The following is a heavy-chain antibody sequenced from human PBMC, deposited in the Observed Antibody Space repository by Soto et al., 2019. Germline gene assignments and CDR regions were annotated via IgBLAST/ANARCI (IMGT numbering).Heavy chain of an antibody. V-gene: IGHV4-34*01. J-gene: IGHJ5*02. Sequence: SETFSHPCAGYGGSFSGYYWSWIRHPPGQGLEWIGETNHRGSTTSNPSLKSRATISVDTSKNQFSLKLTSVTAADTAVYYCARDLVAEAATSPNWFDPWGQGTLVTVSS. D-gene: IGHD2-15*01. CDR3: ARDLVAEAATSPNWFDP. CDR2: TNHRGST. CDR1: GGSFSGYY.